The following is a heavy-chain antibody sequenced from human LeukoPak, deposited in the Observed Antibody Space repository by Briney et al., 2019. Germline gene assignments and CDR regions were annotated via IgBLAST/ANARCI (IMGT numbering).Heavy chain of an antibody. Sequence: SETLSLTCAVYGGSFSGYYWSWIRQPPGKGLEWIGEINHSGSTNYNPSLKSRVTISVDTSKNQFSLKLSSVTAADTAVYYCARGTGKNGKDGWGKRNTGTVSS. D-gene: IGHD3-10*01. CDR2: INHSGST. V-gene: IGHV4-34*01. J-gene: IGHJ6*01. CDR1: GGSFSGYY. CDR3: ARGTGKNGKDG.